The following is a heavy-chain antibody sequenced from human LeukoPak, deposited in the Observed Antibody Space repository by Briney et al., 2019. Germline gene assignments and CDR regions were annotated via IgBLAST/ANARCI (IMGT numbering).Heavy chain of an antibody. CDR2: IIPSFGIP. Sequence: GASVKVSCKASGYTFTSYAIHWVRQAPGQGLEWVGSIIPSFGIPSYAQKFKGRVTISADTSTTSAYMDLTSLRSEDTAVYYCARDFWGTMVRGASMDVWGQGTTVTVSS. CDR3: ARDFWGTMVRGASMDV. J-gene: IGHJ6*02. V-gene: IGHV1-69*10. D-gene: IGHD3-10*01. CDR1: GYTFTSYA.